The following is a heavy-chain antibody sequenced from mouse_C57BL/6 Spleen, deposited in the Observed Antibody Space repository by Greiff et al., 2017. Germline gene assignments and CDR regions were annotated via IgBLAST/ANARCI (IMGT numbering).Heavy chain of an antibody. CDR1: GYTFTSYW. CDR2: INPSSGYT. D-gene: IGHD2-5*01. V-gene: IGHV1-7*01. Sequence: VKLMESGAELAKPGASVKLSCKASGYTFTSYWMHWVKQRPGQGLEWIGYINPSSGYTKYNQKFKDKATLTADKSSSTAYMQLSSLTYEDSAVYYCARRDSNYSAWFAYWGQGTLVTVSA. CDR3: ARRDSNYSAWFAY. J-gene: IGHJ3*01.